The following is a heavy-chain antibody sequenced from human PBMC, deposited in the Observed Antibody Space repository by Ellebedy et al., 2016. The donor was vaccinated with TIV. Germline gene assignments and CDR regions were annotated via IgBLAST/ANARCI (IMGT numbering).Heavy chain of an antibody. J-gene: IGHJ3*02. CDR2: IWYDGSNR. CDR3: ARDQDDSGYYSSSYAFDI. CDR1: GFNFSHYG. D-gene: IGHD3-22*01. Sequence: GESLKISCAASGFNFSHYGMHWVRQAPGKGLEWMAVIWYDGSNRNQADSVKGRFSISRDNSKNTLYLHMNSLRAEDTAVYYCARDQDDSGYYSSSYAFDIWGQGTMVTVSS. V-gene: IGHV3-33*01.